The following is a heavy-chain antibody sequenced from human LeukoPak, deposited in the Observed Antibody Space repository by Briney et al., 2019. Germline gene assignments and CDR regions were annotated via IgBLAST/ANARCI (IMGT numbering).Heavy chain of an antibody. CDR3: ARVAIAARPYNWLDP. CDR2: IYPGDSDT. J-gene: IGHJ5*02. CDR1: RYSFTSYW. Sequence: GESLKISCKGSRYSFTSYWIGWVRQMPGKGLEWMGFIYPGDSDTRYSPSFQGQVTISADKSISTAYLQWSSLKASDTAMYYCARVAIAARPYNWLDPWGQGTLVTVSS. V-gene: IGHV5-51*01. D-gene: IGHD6-6*01.